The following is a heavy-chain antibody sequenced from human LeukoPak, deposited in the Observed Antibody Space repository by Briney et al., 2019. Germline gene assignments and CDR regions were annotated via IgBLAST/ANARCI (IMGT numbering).Heavy chain of an antibody. Sequence: SETLSLTCTVSGGSISSYYWSWIRQPPGKGLEWIGYIYYSGSTNYNPSLKSRVTISVDRSKNQFSLELSSVTAADTAVYYCARGATGTNSFFDYWGQGTLVTVSS. CDR2: IYYSGST. V-gene: IGHV4-59*08. CDR3: ARGATGTNSFFDY. CDR1: GGSISSYY. D-gene: IGHD1-7*01. J-gene: IGHJ4*02.